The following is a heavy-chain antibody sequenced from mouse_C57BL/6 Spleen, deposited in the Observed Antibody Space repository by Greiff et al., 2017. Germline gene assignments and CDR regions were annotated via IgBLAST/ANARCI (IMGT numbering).Heavy chain of an antibody. V-gene: IGHV3-6*01. D-gene: IGHD2-5*01. CDR3: ARGGSNYGAY. CDR2: ISYDGSN. J-gene: IGHJ3*01. CDR1: GYSITSGYY. Sequence: VQLKESGPGLVKPSQSLSLTCSVTGYSITSGYYWNWIRQFPGNKLEWMGYISYDGSNNYNPSLKNRISITRDTSKNQFFLKLNSVTTEDTATYYCARGGSNYGAYWGQGTLVTVSA.